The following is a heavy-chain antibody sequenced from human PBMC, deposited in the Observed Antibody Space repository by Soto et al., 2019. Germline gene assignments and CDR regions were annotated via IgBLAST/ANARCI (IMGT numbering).Heavy chain of an antibody. CDR1: GFTFSSYG. V-gene: IGHV3-30*18. CDR2: ISYDGSNK. CDR3: AKDLFGYSSSSETLSKPE. D-gene: IGHD6-6*01. J-gene: IGHJ4*02. Sequence: GGSLRLSCAASGFTFSSYGMHWVRQAPGKGLEWVAVISYDGSNKYYADSVKGRFTISRDNSKNTLYLQMNSLRAEDTAVYYCAKDLFGYSSSSETLSKPEWGQGTLVTVSS.